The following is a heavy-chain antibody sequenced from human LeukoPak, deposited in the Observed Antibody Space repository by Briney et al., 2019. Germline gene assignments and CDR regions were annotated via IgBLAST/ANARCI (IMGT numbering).Heavy chain of an antibody. CDR1: GFTFSSHW. CDR3: ARGAPPYSSGWYFFYYYYGMDV. D-gene: IGHD6-19*01. V-gene: IGHV3-74*01. CDR2: INSDGSST. J-gene: IGHJ6*02. Sequence: GGSLRLSCAASGFTFSSHWMHWVRQAPGKGLVWVSRINSDGSSTSYADSVKGRFTISRDNAKNTLYLQMNSLRAEDTAVYYCARGAPPYSSGWYFFYYYYGMDVWGQGTTVTVSS.